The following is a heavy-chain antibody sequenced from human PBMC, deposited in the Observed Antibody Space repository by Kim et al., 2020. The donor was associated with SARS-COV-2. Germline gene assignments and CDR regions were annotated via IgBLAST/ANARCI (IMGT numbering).Heavy chain of an antibody. CDR1: GFTFSSYS. V-gene: IGHV3-30-3*01. CDR3: ARDEGAMAHVGDAFDI. J-gene: IGHJ3*02. Sequence: GGSLRLSCAASGFTFSSYSMHWVRQAPGKGLEWVALISYDGSNKYYADSVKGRFTISRDNSKNTLYLQMNSLRADDTAVYYCARDEGAMAHVGDAFDIWGQGTMVTVSS. CDR2: ISYDGSNK. D-gene: IGHD5-18*01.